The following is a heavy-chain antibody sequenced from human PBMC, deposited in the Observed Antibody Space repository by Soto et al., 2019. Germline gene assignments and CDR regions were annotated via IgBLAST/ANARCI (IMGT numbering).Heavy chain of an antibody. Sequence: SETLSLTGSVSGGAIDSGKYYWCWIRQTPGRGLEWIGCTYNSGFTYYSPSLQSRVTISADTPKNQFSLKLRSVTAADTAVYYCARSLSSFSNSSGYLHSFAPRGQGTQVTVSS. D-gene: IGHD3-22*01. CDR1: GGAIDSGKYY. CDR2: TYNSGFT. V-gene: IGHV4-30-4*01. CDR3: ARSLSSFSNSSGYLHSFAP. J-gene: IGHJ5*02.